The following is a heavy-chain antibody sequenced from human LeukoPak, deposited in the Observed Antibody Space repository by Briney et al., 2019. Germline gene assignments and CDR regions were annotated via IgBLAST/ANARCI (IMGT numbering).Heavy chain of an antibody. Sequence: SETLSLTCTVSGGSISTSNYYWGWIRQPPGKGLEWIGNIFYSGSTYYSPSLRSQVTISVDTSKNQFSLKLSSVTAADTAVYYCARGPSRTRFDPWGQGTLVTVSS. D-gene: IGHD2-2*01. CDR1: GGSISTSNYY. CDR2: IFYSGST. CDR3: ARGPSRTRFDP. J-gene: IGHJ5*02. V-gene: IGHV4-39*07.